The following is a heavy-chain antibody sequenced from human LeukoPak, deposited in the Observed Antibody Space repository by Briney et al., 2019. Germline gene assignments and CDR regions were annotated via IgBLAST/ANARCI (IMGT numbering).Heavy chain of an antibody. J-gene: IGHJ4*02. CDR2: INHSGST. CDR1: GGSFSGYY. CDR3: ARVGGGYYDSSGYRRDY. V-gene: IGHV4-34*01. D-gene: IGHD3-22*01. Sequence: ASQTLSLTCAVYGGSFSGYYWSWIRQPPGKGLEWIGEINHSGSTNYNPSLKSRVTISVDTSKNQFSLKLSSVTAADTAVYYCARVGGGYYDSSGYRRDYWGQGTLVTVSS.